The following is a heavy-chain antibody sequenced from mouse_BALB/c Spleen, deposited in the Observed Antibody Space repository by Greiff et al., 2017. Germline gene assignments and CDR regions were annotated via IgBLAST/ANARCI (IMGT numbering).Heavy chain of an antibody. CDR2: INPDSSTI. J-gene: IGHJ4*01. V-gene: IGHV4-1*02. CDR1: GFDFSRYW. CDR3: ATLYDAMDY. Sequence: EVKLMESGGGLVQPGGSLKLSCAASGFDFSRYWMSWVRQAPGKGLEWIGEINPDSSTINYTPSLKDKFIISRDNAKNTLYLQMSKVRSEDTALYYCATLYDAMDYWGQGTSVTVSS.